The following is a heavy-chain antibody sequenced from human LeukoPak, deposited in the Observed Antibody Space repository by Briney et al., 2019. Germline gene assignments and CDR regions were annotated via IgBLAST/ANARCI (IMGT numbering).Heavy chain of an antibody. CDR1: GGSFSGYY. Sequence: SGTLSLTCAVYGGSFSGYYWSWIRQPPGKGQEWIGEINHSGSTNYNPSLKSRVSISIDTSKKQFSLKLSSVTAADTAVYYCARRGRGAWSQDFDHWGQGTLVTVSS. J-gene: IGHJ4*02. CDR2: INHSGST. CDR3: ARRGRGAWSQDFDH. D-gene: IGHD6-19*01. V-gene: IGHV4-34*01.